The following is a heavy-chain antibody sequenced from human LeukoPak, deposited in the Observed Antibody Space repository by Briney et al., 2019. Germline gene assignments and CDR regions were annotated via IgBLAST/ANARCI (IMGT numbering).Heavy chain of an antibody. D-gene: IGHD6-19*01. J-gene: IGHJ5*02. CDR1: GYTFINYE. CDR2: MNPKSGNT. V-gene: IGHV1-8*01. CDR3: ARGVAVAEFWFDP. Sequence: ASVKVSCKASGYTFINYEINWVRQATGQGLEWMGWMNPKSGNTGYAQKFQSRVTMTRNTSISTAYMELSSLRSEDTAVYYCARGVAVAEFWFDPWGQGTLVTVSS.